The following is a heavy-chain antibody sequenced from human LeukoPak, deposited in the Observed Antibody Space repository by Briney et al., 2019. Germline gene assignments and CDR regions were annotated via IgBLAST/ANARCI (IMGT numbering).Heavy chain of an antibody. J-gene: IGHJ4*02. CDR3: VRDWAPASMQAAPFDC. CDR1: GGSISTSNYY. D-gene: IGHD2/OR15-2a*01. Sequence: PSETLSLTCTVSGGSISTSNYYWGWIRQPPGKGLEWVANIKEDGSLKNYVDSVEGRFTVSRDNAKNTLYLQMNSLRLEDTAVYYCVRDWAPASMQAAPFDCWGQGTLVTVSS. V-gene: IGHV3-7*01. CDR2: IKEDGSLK.